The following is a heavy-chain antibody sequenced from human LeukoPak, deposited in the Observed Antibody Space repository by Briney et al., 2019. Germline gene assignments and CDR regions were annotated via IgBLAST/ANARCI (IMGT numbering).Heavy chain of an antibody. CDR2: IYYSGGT. CDR3: AKSGVRYFDSSGLYAFDF. Sequence: SETLSLTCAVSGGSITSTSYYWAWIRHPPGKGLEWIGTIYYSGGTYHNPSLNSRVTLSVDTSRNQFSLRLSSVDAADTAVYYCAKSGVRYFDSSGLYAFDFWGQGTTVTVSS. D-gene: IGHD3-22*01. CDR1: GGSITSTSYY. V-gene: IGHV4-39*01. J-gene: IGHJ3*01.